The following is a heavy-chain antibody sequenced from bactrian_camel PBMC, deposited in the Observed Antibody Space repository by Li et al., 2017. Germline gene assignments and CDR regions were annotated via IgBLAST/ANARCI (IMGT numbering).Heavy chain of an antibody. CDR1: GVTFSSYW. J-gene: IGHJ4*01. Sequence: QLVESGGGLVQPGGSLRLSCVASGVTFSSYWMSWVRQAPGKGLEWVSTIYSDGTSTYYADSVKGRFTISRDIVNNIVYLQMNNLRPEDTAMYYCAARPNIGAGSVFSPDWYPHWGQGTQVTVS. CDR3: AARPNIGAGSVFSPDWYPH. V-gene: IGHV3S6*01. D-gene: IGHD5*01. CDR2: IYSDGTST.